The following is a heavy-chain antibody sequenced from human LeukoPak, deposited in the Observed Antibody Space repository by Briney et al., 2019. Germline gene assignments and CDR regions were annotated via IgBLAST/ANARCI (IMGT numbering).Heavy chain of an antibody. Sequence: GGSLRLSCAASGFTFSSYAMHWVRQAPGKGLEWVAVVSNDGRSKYHVDSVKGRCTISRDNAKNSLYLQLNSLRDEDTAVYFCTRAAYNSGPDYWGQGTLVTVSS. D-gene: IGHD6-19*01. CDR3: TRAAYNSGPDY. CDR2: VSNDGRSK. V-gene: IGHV3-30*04. CDR1: GFTFSSYA. J-gene: IGHJ4*02.